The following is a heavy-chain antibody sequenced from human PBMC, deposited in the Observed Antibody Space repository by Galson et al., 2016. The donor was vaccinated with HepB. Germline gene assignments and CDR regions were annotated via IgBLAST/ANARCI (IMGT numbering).Heavy chain of an antibody. D-gene: IGHD3-10*01. CDR2: ISRSGDST. J-gene: IGHJ6*04. CDR3: VQGSTAPAV. CDR1: GFTFRNYG. V-gene: IGHV3-23*01. Sequence: SLRLSCAASGFTFRNYGMTWVRQAPGKGLEVVSSISRSGDSTAYADSVKGRFPLSRDNSKNTLSLQMNSLTADDTAIYYCVQGSTAPAVWGKGTTVTVSS.